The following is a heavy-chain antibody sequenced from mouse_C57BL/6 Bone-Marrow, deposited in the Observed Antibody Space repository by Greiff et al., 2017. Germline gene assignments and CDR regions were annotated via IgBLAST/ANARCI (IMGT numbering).Heavy chain of an antibody. J-gene: IGHJ4*01. CDR2: IDPSDSYT. D-gene: IGHD1-1*01. CDR1: GYTFTSYW. V-gene: IGHV1-50*01. Sequence: QVQLQQPGAELVKPGASVKLSCKASGYTFTSYWMQWVKQRPGQGLEWIGEIDPSDSYTNYNQKFKGKAPLTVDTSSSTAYMQLSSLTSGDSAVYYGARIPFDYCGSNYYAMDYWGQGTSVTVSS. CDR3: ARIPFDYCGSNYYAMDY.